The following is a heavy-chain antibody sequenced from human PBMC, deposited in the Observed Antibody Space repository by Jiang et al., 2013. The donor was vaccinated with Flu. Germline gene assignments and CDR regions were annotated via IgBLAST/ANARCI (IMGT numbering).Heavy chain of an antibody. CDR1: GVTSVMTT. CDR3: ARALQNTWFGEFSAPYGMDV. CDR2: CLPVGAP. D-gene: IGHD3-10*01. V-gene: IGHV4-59*01. J-gene: IGHJ6*02. Sequence: TVSGVTSVMTTGVGSGSPQGRNWSGLGICLPVGAPSYNPSLKTRVTISVDTSKNHLLLELSSVSAADTAVYYCARALQNTWFGEFSAPYGMDVWGQGTTVTVSS.